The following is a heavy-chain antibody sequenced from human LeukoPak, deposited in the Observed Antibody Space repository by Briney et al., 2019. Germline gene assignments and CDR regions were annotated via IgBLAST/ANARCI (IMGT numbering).Heavy chain of an antibody. CDR1: GGSISSSNW. J-gene: IGHJ4*02. CDR2: IYHSGST. Sequence: PSETLSLTCAVSGGSISSSNWWSWVRQPPGKGLEWIGEIYHSGSTNYNPSLKSRVTISVDTSKNQFSLKLSSVTAADTAVYYCARRPDYGDYYFDYWGQGTLVTVSS. D-gene: IGHD4-17*01. V-gene: IGHV4-4*02. CDR3: ARRPDYGDYYFDY.